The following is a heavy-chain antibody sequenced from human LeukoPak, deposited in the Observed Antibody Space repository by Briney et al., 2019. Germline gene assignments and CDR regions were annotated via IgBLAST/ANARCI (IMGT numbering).Heavy chain of an antibody. CDR2: ISWNSGSI. Sequence: GRSLRLSCAASGFTFDDYAMHWVRQAPGKGLEWVSGISWNSGSIGYADSVKGRFTISRDNAKNSLYLLMNSLRAEDTALYYCAKDNGAVAGTDDAFDYWGQGTLVTVSS. J-gene: IGHJ4*02. CDR1: GFTFDDYA. D-gene: IGHD6-19*01. V-gene: IGHV3-9*01. CDR3: AKDNGAVAGTDDAFDY.